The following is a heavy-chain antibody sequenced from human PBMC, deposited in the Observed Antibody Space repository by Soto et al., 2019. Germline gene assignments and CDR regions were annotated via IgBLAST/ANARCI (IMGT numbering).Heavy chain of an antibody. D-gene: IGHD6-6*01. CDR1: GFTFRDYD. J-gene: IGHJ5*02. CDR3: ARKVSRAARPYH. V-gene: IGHV3-11*01. Sequence: QVQLVESGGGLIRPGGSLRLSCAASGFTFRDYDMSWIRQAPGKGLEWVSCISSSGTATYYADSVKGRFTISRDNAKNSPCVEMNGVRVEHKGVYCLARKVSRAARPYHWGQRTLVTVSS. CDR2: ISSSGTAT.